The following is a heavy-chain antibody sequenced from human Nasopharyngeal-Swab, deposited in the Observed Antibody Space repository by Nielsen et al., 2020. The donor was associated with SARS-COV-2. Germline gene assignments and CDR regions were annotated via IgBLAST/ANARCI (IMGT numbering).Heavy chain of an antibody. D-gene: IGHD3-22*01. CDR3: ARGAIDYYDSSGYGD. Sequence: RQAPGKGLEWIGYIYYSGSTYYNPSLKSRVTISVDTSKNQFSLKLSSVTAADTAAYYCARGAIDYYDSSGYGDWGQGTLVTVSS. J-gene: IGHJ4*02. V-gene: IGHV4-31*02. CDR2: IYYSGST.